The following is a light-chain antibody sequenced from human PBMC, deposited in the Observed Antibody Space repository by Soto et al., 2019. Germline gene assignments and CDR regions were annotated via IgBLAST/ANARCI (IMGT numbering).Light chain of an antibody. V-gene: IGKV4-1*01. CDR3: QQYYSTPHT. CDR2: WAS. CDR1: QSVLYSSNNKNY. J-gene: IGKJ2*01. Sequence: DIVMTQSPDSLAVSLGERATINCKSSQSVLYSSNNKNYLAWYQQKPGQPPKLLIYWASTRESGVPDRFSGSWSVTDFTLTISSLQAEDVAVYYCQQYYSTPHTFGQGTKLEIK.